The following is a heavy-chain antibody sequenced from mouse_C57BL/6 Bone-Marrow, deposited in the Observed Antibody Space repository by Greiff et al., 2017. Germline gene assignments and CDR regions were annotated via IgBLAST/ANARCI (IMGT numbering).Heavy chain of an antibody. CDR3: ARDDYYGLAY. D-gene: IGHD1-2*01. J-gene: IGHJ3*01. Sequence: EVQGVESGGGLVQSGRSLRLSCATSGFTFSDFYMEWVRQAPGKGLEWIAASRNKANDYTTEYSASVKGRFIVSRDTSQSILYLQMNALRAEDTAIYYCARDDYYGLAYWGQGTLVTVSA. CDR1: GFTFSDFY. CDR2: SRNKANDYTT. V-gene: IGHV7-1*01.